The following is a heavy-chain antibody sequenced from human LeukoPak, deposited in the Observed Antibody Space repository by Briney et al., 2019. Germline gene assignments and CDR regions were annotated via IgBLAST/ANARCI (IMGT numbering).Heavy chain of an antibody. D-gene: IGHD6-6*01. CDR3: ARDRTYSSSPGTFDY. Sequence: PSETLSLTCTVSGGSISSGSYYWSWIRQPAGKGLEWIGRIYTSGSTNYNPSFKSRVTISVDTSKNQFSLKLSSVTAADTAVYYCARDRTYSSSPGTFDYWGQGTLVTVSS. CDR1: GGSISSGSYY. J-gene: IGHJ4*02. CDR2: IYTSGST. V-gene: IGHV4-61*02.